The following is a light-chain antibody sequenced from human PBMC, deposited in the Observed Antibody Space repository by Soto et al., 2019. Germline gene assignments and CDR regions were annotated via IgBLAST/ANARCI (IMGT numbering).Light chain of an antibody. V-gene: IGLV2-8*01. Sequence: QSALTQPPSASGSPGQSVTIPCTGTSSDVGGYNYVSWYQHYAGKVPKLMIYEVTKRPSGVPDRFSGSKSGNTASLTVSGLQAEDEAEYYCSSYAGSSNVFGTGTKVTVL. J-gene: IGLJ1*01. CDR1: SSDVGGYNY. CDR3: SSYAGSSNV. CDR2: EVT.